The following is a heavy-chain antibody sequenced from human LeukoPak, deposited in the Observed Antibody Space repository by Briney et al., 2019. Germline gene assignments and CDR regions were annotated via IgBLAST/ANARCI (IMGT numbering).Heavy chain of an antibody. D-gene: IGHD4-17*01. V-gene: IGHV3-21*01. CDR2: ITTSRDYI. CDR3: ARDRTVTKYFDP. CDR1: EFTFSSYS. Sequence: GGSLRLSCAASEFTFSSYSMNWVRQAPGKGLEWVSSITTSRDYISYADSVRGRFTISRDNAKNSLYLQMNSLRAEDTAVYYCARDRTVTKYFDPWGRGTLVTVSS. J-gene: IGHJ2*01.